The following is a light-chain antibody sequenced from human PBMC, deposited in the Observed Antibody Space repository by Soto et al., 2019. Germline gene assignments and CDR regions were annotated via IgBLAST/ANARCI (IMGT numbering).Light chain of an antibody. Sequence: QSALTQPASVSGSPGQSVTISCTGTSSDVGGYNYVSWYQQHPGKAPKLMIYDDSNRPSGVSNRFSGSKSGNTASLTISALLAADEADDYCSSYTGSSTRLYVFGAGTKLTVL. J-gene: IGLJ2*01. CDR1: SSDVGGYNY. V-gene: IGLV2-14*01. CDR2: DDS. CDR3: SSYTGSSTRLYV.